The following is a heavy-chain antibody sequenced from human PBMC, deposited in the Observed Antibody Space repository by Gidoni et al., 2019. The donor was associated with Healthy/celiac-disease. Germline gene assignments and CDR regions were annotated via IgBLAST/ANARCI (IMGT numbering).Heavy chain of an antibody. J-gene: IGHJ4*02. Sequence: QVQLVESGGGVVQPGRSLRLPCEASGFTFSSYAMHWVRQAPGKGLEWVAVISYDGSNKYYADSVKGRFTISRDNSKNTLYLQMNSLRAEDTAVYYCARGYGDYYFDYWGQGTLVTVSS. CDR3: ARGYGDYYFDY. CDR1: GFTFSSYA. CDR2: ISYDGSNK. V-gene: IGHV3-30*01. D-gene: IGHD4-17*01.